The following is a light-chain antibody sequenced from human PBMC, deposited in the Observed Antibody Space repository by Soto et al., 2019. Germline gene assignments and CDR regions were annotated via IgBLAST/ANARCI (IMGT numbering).Light chain of an antibody. CDR3: QQTKSYPRA. Sequence: DIQMTQSPSSVSASVGDRVTITCRASQDVSNWLAWYQQRPGKAPNLLIYAASSLQTGVPSRFSGGGFGTDFSLTISSLQSDDFATYYCQQTKSYPRAFGGGTKVEIK. CDR2: AAS. CDR1: QDVSNW. V-gene: IGKV1-12*01. J-gene: IGKJ4*01.